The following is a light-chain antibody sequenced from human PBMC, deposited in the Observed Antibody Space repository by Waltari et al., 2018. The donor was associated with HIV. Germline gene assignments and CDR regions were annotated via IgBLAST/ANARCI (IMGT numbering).Light chain of an antibody. V-gene: IGLV3-21*04. Sequence: SVLTQPLSVPLAPGKTDTLTSGVNTPERNNLHCYQQKPGQAPGPVIYYDSDRASGIPERFAGSNSGDTATLTISRVGDGDEADYYCQVRDSSSDHVLFGGGTKLTVL. J-gene: IGLJ3*02. CDR3: QVRDSSSDHVL. CDR1: TPERNN. CDR2: YDS.